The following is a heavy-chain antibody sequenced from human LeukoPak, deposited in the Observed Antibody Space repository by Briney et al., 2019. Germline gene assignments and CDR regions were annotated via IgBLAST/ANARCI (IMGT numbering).Heavy chain of an antibody. Sequence: SVKVSCKASGGTFSSYAISWVRQAPGQGLEWMGGIIPIFGTANYAQKFQGRVTITADKSTSTAYMELSSLRSEDTAVYYCASGNIVVVPAAGVDDWFDPWGQGTLVTVSS. CDR1: GGTFSSYA. D-gene: IGHD2-2*01. V-gene: IGHV1-69*06. CDR2: IIPIFGTA. CDR3: ASGNIVVVPAAGVDDWFDP. J-gene: IGHJ5*02.